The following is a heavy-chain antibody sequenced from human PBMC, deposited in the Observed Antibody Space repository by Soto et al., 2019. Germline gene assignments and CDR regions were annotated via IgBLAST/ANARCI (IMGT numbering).Heavy chain of an antibody. CDR3: ARVSGIVVVPTAKDPHYYYMDV. CDR2: IYYTGST. J-gene: IGHJ6*03. V-gene: IGHV4-31*03. D-gene: IGHD2-2*01. Sequence: QVQLQESGPGLVKPSQTLSLTCTVSGGSISGGPYYWTWIRQHPGSGLEWIGYIYYTGSTYYNPSLKSRFIISVDSSNNQLSLVLSSVTAADTAVYFCARVSGIVVVPTAKDPHYYYMDVWGKGTTVTVSS. CDR1: GGSISGGPYY.